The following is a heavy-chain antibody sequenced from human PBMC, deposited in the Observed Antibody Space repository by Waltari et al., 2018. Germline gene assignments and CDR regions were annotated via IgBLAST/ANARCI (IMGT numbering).Heavy chain of an antibody. CDR3: AGAEEGIAAAFDY. CDR2: IYHSGST. Sequence: QVQLQESGPGLVKPSGTLSLTCAVSGGSISSSHWWGWVRQPPGQGLEWIGEIYHSGSTNYNPSLKSRVTISVDKSKNQFSLKLTFVTAADTAVYYCAGAEEGIAAAFDYWGQGTLVTVSS. D-gene: IGHD6-13*01. J-gene: IGHJ4*02. CDR1: GGSISSSHW. V-gene: IGHV4-4*02.